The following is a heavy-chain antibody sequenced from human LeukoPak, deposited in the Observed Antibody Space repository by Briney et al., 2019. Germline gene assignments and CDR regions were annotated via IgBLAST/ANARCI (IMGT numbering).Heavy chain of an antibody. CDR2: IYYSGST. CDR3: ARDNGWFDP. Sequence: SETLSLTCTVSGGSISGSSYYWGWIRQPPGKGLEWIGYIYYSGSTNYNPSLKSRVTISVDTSKNQFSLKLSSVTAADTAVYYCARDNGWFDPWGQGTLVTVSS. V-gene: IGHV4-61*05. D-gene: IGHD1-14*01. J-gene: IGHJ5*02. CDR1: GGSISGSSYY.